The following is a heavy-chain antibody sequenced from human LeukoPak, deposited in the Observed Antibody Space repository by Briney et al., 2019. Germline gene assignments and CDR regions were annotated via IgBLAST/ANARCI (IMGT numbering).Heavy chain of an antibody. CDR1: GFTFSSYS. V-gene: IGHV3-48*01. Sequence: GGSLRLSCAASGFTFSSYSMNWVRQAPGKGLEWVSYISSSSSTIYYADSVKGRFTISRDNAKNSLYLQMNSLRAEDTAVYYCARDGSGRERGSGWYSAMDVWGQGTTVTVSS. J-gene: IGHJ6*02. D-gene: IGHD6-19*01. CDR3: ARDGSGRERGSGWYSAMDV. CDR2: ISSSSSTI.